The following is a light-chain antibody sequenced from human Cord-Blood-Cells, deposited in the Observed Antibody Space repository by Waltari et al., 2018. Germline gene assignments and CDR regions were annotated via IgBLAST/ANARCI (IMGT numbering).Light chain of an antibody. CDR3: NSRDNSGNHLV. CDR2: GKN. J-gene: IGLJ2*01. Sequence: SSELTQDPAVSVALGQTVRITCPGDSLRSYYASWYQQKPGQAPVLVIYGKNNRPSGIPDRFSGSSSGNTASLTITGAQAEDEADYYCNSRDNSGNHLVFGGGTKLTVL. CDR1: SLRSYY. V-gene: IGLV3-19*01.